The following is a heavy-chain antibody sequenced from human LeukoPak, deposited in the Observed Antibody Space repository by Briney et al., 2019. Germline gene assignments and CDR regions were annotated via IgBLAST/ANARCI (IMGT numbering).Heavy chain of an antibody. J-gene: IGHJ5*02. V-gene: IGHV4-59*12. Sequence: PSETLSLTCTVSGGSISSYYWSWIRQPPGKGLEWIGYIYYSGSTNYNPSLKSRVTISVDTSKNQFSLKLSSVTAADTAVYYCARGRTPTKRPNWFDPWGQGTLVTVSS. CDR2: IYYSGST. CDR3: ARGRTPTKRPNWFDP. D-gene: IGHD3-10*01. CDR1: GGSISSYY.